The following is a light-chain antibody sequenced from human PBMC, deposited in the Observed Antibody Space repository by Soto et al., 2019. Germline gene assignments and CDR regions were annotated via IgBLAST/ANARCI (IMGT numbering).Light chain of an antibody. CDR2: EVT. J-gene: IGLJ1*01. CDR1: SSDVGEYNS. CDR3: SSYTSSRAYV. V-gene: IGLV2-14*01. Sequence: QSALTQPASVSGSPGQSITISCTGTSSDVGEYNSVSWYQQHPGKAPKLIIYEVTNRPSGVSNRFSGSKSGNTASLTISGLQAEDEADYYCSSYTSSRAYVFGIGTKVTV.